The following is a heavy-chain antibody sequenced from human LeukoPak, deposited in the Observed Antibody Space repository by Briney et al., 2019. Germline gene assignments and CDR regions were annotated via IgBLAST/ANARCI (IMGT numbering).Heavy chain of an antibody. CDR1: GFTFGDYA. CDR3: TRDADTAMVPDY. J-gene: IGHJ4*02. Sequence: GGSLRLSCTASGFTFGDYAMSWFRQAPGKGLEWVGFIRSKAYGGTTEYATSVKGRFTISRDDSKSIAYLQMNSLKTEDTAVYCCTRDADTAMVPDYWGQGTLVTVSS. V-gene: IGHV3-49*03. D-gene: IGHD5-18*01. CDR2: IRSKAYGGTT.